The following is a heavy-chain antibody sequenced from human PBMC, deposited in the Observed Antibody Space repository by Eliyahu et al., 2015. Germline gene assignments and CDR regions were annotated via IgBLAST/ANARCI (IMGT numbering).Heavy chain of an antibody. CDR2: INPNSGGT. J-gene: IGHJ2*01. V-gene: IGHV1-2*02. D-gene: IGHD3-3*01. CDR3: ARDLANDFWSGYYPVGTVWYFDL. Sequence: QVQLVQSGAEVKKPGASVKVSCKASGYTFTGYYXHWVRQAPGQGLEWMGWINPNSGGTNYAQKFQGRVTMTRDTSISTAYMELSRLRSDDTAVYYCARDLANDFWSGYYPVGTVWYFDLWGRGTLVTVSS. CDR1: GYTFTGYY.